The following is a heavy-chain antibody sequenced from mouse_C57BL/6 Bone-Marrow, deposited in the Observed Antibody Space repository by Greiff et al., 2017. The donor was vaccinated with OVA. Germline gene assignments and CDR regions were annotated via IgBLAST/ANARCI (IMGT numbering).Heavy chain of an antibody. Sequence: QVHVKQPGAELVKPGASVKLSCKASGYTFTSYWMHWVKQRPGQGLEWIGMIHPNSGSTNYNEKFKSKATLTVDKSSSTAYMQLSSLTSEDAAVYYCACNLRWYFDVWGTGTTVTVSS. CDR2: IHPNSGST. J-gene: IGHJ1*03. D-gene: IGHD2-1*01. V-gene: IGHV1-64*01. CDR3: ACNLRWYFDV. CDR1: GYTFTSYW.